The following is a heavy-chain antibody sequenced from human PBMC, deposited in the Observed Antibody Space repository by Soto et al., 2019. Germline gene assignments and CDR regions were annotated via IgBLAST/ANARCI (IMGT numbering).Heavy chain of an antibody. V-gene: IGHV4-59*01. CDR2: IYYSGST. J-gene: IGHJ6*02. D-gene: IGHD4-4*01. CDR3: ARDNRNSNYAGYYGIDV. Sequence: QVQLQESGPGLVKPSETLSLTCTVSGGSISSYYWSWIRQPPGKGLEWIGYIYYSGSTNYNPSLKSRVTISVDTSKNQFSLKLSSVTAADTAVYYCARDNRNSNYAGYYGIDVWGQGTTVTVSS. CDR1: GGSISSYY.